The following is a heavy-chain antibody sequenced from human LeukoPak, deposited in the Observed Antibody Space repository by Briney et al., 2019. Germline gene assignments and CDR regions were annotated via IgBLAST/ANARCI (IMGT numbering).Heavy chain of an antibody. Sequence: GGSLRLSCAASGLTFSSYAMNWVRQAPGKGLKWVSGISESGAITHYADSVKGRFTISRDNSKTTVFLQMNSLRAEDTAVYYCARDYTGGWNDYWGQGTLVIVSS. D-gene: IGHD7-27*01. J-gene: IGHJ4*02. V-gene: IGHV3-23*01. CDR2: ISESGAIT. CDR1: GLTFSSYA. CDR3: ARDYTGGWNDY.